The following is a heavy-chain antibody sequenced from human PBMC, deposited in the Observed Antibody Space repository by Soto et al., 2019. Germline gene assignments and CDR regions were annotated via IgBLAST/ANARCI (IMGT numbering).Heavy chain of an antibody. CDR2: IIPIFGTA. J-gene: IGHJ6*02. CDR3: ARSGIFGGKYINYYYYYGMDV. D-gene: IGHD3-3*01. CDR1: GGTFSSYA. Sequence: SVKVSCKASGGTFSSYAISWVRQAPGQGLEWMGGIIPIFGTANYPQKFQGRVTITADESTSTAYMELSSLRSEDTAVYYCARSGIFGGKYINYYYYYGMDVWGQGTTVTVSS. V-gene: IGHV1-69*13.